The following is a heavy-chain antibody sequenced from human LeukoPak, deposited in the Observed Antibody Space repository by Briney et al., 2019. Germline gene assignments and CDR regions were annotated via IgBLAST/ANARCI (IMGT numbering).Heavy chain of an antibody. CDR2: IRSKANSYAT. CDR1: GFTFSGSA. CDR3: ARVYFIMERYFDY. Sequence: GGSLKLSCAASGFTFSGSAMHWVRQASGKGLEWVGRIRSKANSYATAYAASVKGRFTISRDDSKNTAYLQMNSLKTEDTAVYYCARVYFIMERYFDYWGQGTLVTVSS. D-gene: IGHD3-10*01. V-gene: IGHV3-73*01. J-gene: IGHJ4*02.